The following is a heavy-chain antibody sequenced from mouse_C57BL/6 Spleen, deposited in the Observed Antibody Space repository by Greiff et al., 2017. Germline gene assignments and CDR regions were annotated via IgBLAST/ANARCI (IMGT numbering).Heavy chain of an antibody. D-gene: IGHD2-5*01. V-gene: IGHV1-9*01. J-gene: IGHJ4*01. CDR2: ILPGSGST. CDR3: AREDSNYKKNAMDY. CDR1: GYTFTGYW. Sequence: QVQLQQSGAELMKPGASVRLSCKATGYTFTGYWIEWVKQRPGHGLEWIGEILPGSGSTNYNEKFKGKATFTVATSSNTAYMQLSSLTTEDSAIYCCAREDSNYKKNAMDYWGQGTSVTVSS.